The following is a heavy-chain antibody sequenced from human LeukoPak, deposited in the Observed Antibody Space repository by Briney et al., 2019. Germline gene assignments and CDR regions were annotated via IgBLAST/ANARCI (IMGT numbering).Heavy chain of an antibody. CDR2: ISYDGSNK. CDR3: AKDHDFWSAYYFDY. J-gene: IGHJ4*02. V-gene: IGHV3-30*18. CDR1: GFTFSSYG. Sequence: GRSLRLSCAASGFTFSSYGMHWVRQAPGKGREWVAVISYDGSNKYYADSVKGRFTISRDNSKNTLYLQMNSLRAEDTAVYYCAKDHDFWSAYYFDYWGQGTLVTVSS. D-gene: IGHD3-3*01.